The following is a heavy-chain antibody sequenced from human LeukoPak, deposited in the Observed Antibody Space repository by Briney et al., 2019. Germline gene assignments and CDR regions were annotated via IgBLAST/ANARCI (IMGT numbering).Heavy chain of an antibody. Sequence: PGGSLRLSCAASGFTFSSYGMHWVRQAPGKGREWVAFIRYYGSNKYYADSVKGRFTSSRDNSKNTLYLPMNSLRAEDTAVYYCAKDRALGWLKEAFDIWGQGTMVTVSS. CDR1: GFTFSSYG. D-gene: IGHD3-3*01. V-gene: IGHV3-30*02. CDR3: AKDRALGWLKEAFDI. J-gene: IGHJ3*02. CDR2: IRYYGSNK.